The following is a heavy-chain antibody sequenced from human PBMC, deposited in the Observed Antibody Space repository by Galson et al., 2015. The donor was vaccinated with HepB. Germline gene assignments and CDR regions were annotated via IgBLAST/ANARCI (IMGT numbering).Heavy chain of an antibody. J-gene: IGHJ6*03. CDR2: ISWNSGNI. V-gene: IGHV3-9*01. Sequence: SLRLSCAASGFTFDDYAMHWVRQAPGKGLEWVSGISWNSGNIVYADSVKGRFTISRDNAKNSLYLQMNSLRAEDTALYYCAKDISWGSSYYYYMDVWGKGTTVTVSS. CDR1: GFTFDDYA. CDR3: AKDISWGSSYYYYMDV. D-gene: IGHD7-27*01.